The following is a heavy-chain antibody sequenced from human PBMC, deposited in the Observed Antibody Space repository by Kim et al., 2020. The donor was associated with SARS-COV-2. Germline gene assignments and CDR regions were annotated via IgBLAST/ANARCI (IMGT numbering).Heavy chain of an antibody. V-gene: IGHV1-3*01. CDR2: INAGKGDT. CDR1: GYTFSTYT. J-gene: IGHJ6*02. Sequence: ASVKVSCKASGYTFSTYTIHWMRQAAGQSLEWMGWINAGKGDTKYSQKFQGRVTITRDTSASTAYLDLSSLRSEDTAVYYCARSRDTYTDSTVWGRGTAVSLSS. D-gene: IGHD2-2*02. CDR3: ARSRDTYTDSTV.